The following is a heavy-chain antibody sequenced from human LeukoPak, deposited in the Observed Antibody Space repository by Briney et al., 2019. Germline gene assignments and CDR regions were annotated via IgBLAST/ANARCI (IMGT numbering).Heavy chain of an antibody. CDR1: GYTFTSYD. CDR3: ARSRGYCSSTICYRY. CDR2: MNPNSGNT. Sequence: ASVKVSCKASGYTFTSYDIKWVRQPTAPGLEWMGWMNPNSGNTGYAQKFQDRVTMTRNTSISTAYMELSSLRSEDTAVYYCARSRGYCSSTICYRYWGQGTLVTVSS. V-gene: IGHV1-8*01. D-gene: IGHD2-2*02. J-gene: IGHJ4*02.